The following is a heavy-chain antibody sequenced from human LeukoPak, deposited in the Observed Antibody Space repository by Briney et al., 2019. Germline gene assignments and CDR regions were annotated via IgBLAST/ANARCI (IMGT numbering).Heavy chain of an antibody. V-gene: IGHV4-59*01. D-gene: IGHD1-26*01. CDR1: GGSISSYY. J-gene: IGHJ4*02. CDR3: ARGAIVGAFFDY. CDR2: IYYSGST. Sequence: SETLSLTCTVSGGSISSYYWSWIRQPPGKGLEWIGYIYYSGSTNYNPSLKSRVTILVDTSKNQFSLKLSSVTAADTAVYYCARGAIVGAFFDYWGQGTLVSVSS.